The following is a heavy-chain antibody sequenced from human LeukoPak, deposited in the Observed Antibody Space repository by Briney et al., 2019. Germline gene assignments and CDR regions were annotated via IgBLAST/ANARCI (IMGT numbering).Heavy chain of an antibody. J-gene: IGHJ4*02. V-gene: IGHV4-59*01. D-gene: IGHD5-12*01. CDR2: IYYSGST. Sequence: SETLSLTCTVSGGSISSYYWSWIRQPPGKGLEWIGYIYYSGSTNYNPSLKSRVTISVDTSKNQFSLKLSSVTAADTAVYYCARVYGGYGVFDYWGQGTLVTVSS. CDR3: ARVYGGYGVFDY. CDR1: GGSISSYY.